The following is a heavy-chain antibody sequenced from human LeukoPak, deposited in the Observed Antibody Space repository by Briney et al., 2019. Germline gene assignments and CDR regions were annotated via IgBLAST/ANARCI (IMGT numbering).Heavy chain of an antibody. D-gene: IGHD6-19*01. CDR2: IKSKTDGGTT. J-gene: IGHJ4*02. V-gene: IGHV3-15*01. CDR3: TTEAWLPHDY. Sequence: VGRIKSKTDGGTTDYAAPVKGRFTISRDDSKNTLYLQMNSLKTEDTAVYYCTTEAWLPHDYWGQGTLVTVSS.